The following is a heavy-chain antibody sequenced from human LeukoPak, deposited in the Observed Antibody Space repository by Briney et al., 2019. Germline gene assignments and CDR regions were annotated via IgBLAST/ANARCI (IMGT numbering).Heavy chain of an antibody. D-gene: IGHD3-10*01. J-gene: IGHJ4*02. CDR1: GYTFTGYY. Sequence: GASVKVSCKASGYTFTGYYMHWVRQAPGQGLEWMGWINPNSGGTNYAQKFQGRVTMTRDTSISTAYMELSRLRSDDTALYYCARGGWVRGVITRTGLDYWGQGTLVTVSS. CDR3: ARGGWVRGVITRTGLDY. V-gene: IGHV1-2*02. CDR2: INPNSGGT.